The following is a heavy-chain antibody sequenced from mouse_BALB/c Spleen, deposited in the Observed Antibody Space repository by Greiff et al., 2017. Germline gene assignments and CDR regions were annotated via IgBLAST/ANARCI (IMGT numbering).Heavy chain of an antibody. J-gene: IGHJ4*01. Sequence: EVKLVESGPGLVKPSQSLSLTCTVTGYSITSDYAWNWIRQFPGNKLEWMGYISYSGSTSYNPSLKCRISITRDTSKNQFFLQLNSVTTEDTATYYCARGGHYYGSSYNAMDYWGQGTSVTVSS. CDR2: ISYSGST. CDR3: ARGGHYYGSSYNAMDY. V-gene: IGHV3-2*02. D-gene: IGHD1-1*01. CDR1: GYSITSDYA.